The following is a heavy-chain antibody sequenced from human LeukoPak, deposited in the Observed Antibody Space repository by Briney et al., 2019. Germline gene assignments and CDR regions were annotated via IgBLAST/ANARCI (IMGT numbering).Heavy chain of an antibody. CDR2: IYYSGST. CDR1: GGSISSSSYY. CDR3: ASLTYGGVVYAPQDAFDI. D-gene: IGHD2-8*02. J-gene: IGHJ3*02. V-gene: IGHV4-39*01. Sequence: SETLSLTCTVSGGSISSSSYYWGWIRQPPGKGLEWIGSIYYSGSTYYNPSLKSRVTISVDTFKNQFSLKLSSVTAADTAVYYCASLTYGGVVYAPQDAFDIWGQGTMVTVSS.